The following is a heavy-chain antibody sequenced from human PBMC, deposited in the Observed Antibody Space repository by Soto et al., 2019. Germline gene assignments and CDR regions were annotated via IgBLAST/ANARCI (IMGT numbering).Heavy chain of an antibody. Sequence: GGSLRLSCAASGFTFSNAWMNWVRQAPGKGLEWVGRIKSKTDGGTTDYAAPVKGRFTISRDDSKNTLYLQMNSLKTEDTAVYYCTTWDTYYDILTGYYTPIVPDYWGQGTLVTVSS. CDR1: GFTFSNAW. V-gene: IGHV3-15*07. CDR2: IKSKTDGGTT. D-gene: IGHD3-9*01. J-gene: IGHJ4*02. CDR3: TTWDTYYDILTGYYTPIVPDY.